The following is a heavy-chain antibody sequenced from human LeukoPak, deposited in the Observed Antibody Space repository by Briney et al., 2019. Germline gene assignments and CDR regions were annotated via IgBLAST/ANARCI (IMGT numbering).Heavy chain of an antibody. D-gene: IGHD1-26*01. Sequence: SETLSLTCTVSGDSINPYYWSWIRQPPGEGLEGIGYIFYRGSTNYNAAIKSRVAISLDTSKNQVSLKLNSVSAADTAVYYCAGTTGRYFEYWGQGILVTVSS. CDR2: IFYRGST. J-gene: IGHJ4*02. CDR1: GDSINPYY. CDR3: AGTTGRYFEY. V-gene: IGHV4-59*01.